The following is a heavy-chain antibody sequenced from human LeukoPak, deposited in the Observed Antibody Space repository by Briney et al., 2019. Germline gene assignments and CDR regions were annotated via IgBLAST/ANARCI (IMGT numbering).Heavy chain of an antibody. CDR3: ARGSFGDYDY. CDR2: ITASGGGT. CDR1: EFTFSSYA. Sequence: GGSLRLSCAASEFTFSSYAMSWVRQAPGKGLEWVSAITASGGGTYYTDSVKGRFTISRDNSKNTLYLLMNSLRAEDTAVYYCARGSFGDYDYWGQGTLVTVSS. D-gene: IGHD4-17*01. J-gene: IGHJ4*02. V-gene: IGHV3-23*01.